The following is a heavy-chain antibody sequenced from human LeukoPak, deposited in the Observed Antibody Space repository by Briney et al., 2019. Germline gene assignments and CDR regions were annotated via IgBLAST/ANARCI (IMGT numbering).Heavy chain of an antibody. J-gene: IGHJ4*02. V-gene: IGHV1-8*01. CDR1: GYTFTSYD. CDR2: MNPNSGNT. D-gene: IGHD6-13*01. Sequence: GASVKVSCKASGYTFTSYDINWVRQATGQGLEGMGWMNPNSGNTGYAQKFQGRVTMTRNTSISTAYMELSSLSSEDTAVYYCARGLFGIAAAGTNYWGQGTLVTVSS. CDR3: ARGLFGIAAAGTNY.